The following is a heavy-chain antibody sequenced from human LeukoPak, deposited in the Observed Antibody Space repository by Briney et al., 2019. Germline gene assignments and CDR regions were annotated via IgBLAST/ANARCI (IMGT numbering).Heavy chain of an antibody. CDR2: ISTYDGNT. CDR3: VRGGVSNSWYRTPDY. D-gene: IGHD6-13*01. CDR1: GGTFTSYA. J-gene: IGHJ4*02. Sequence: ASVKVSCKASGGTFTSYAISWVRQAPGQGLGWMGWISTYDGNTNYVQKLQGRVTMTTDTSTSTAYMELRSLRSDDTAVYYCVRGGVSNSWYRTPDYWGQGTLVAVSS. V-gene: IGHV1-18*01.